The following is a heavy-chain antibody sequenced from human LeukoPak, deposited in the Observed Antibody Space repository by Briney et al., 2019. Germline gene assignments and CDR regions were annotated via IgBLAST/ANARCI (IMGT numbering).Heavy chain of an antibody. CDR1: GFIFTDYA. Sequence: GGSLRLSCQASGFIFTDYAMSWVRQAPGKGLEWVSAISGSGGSTYYADSVKGRFTISRDNSKNTLYLQMNSLRAEDTAVYYCAKGGTMVRGVTNYYYYGMDVWGQGTTVTVSS. D-gene: IGHD3-10*01. J-gene: IGHJ6*02. V-gene: IGHV3-23*01. CDR2: ISGSGGST. CDR3: AKGGTMVRGVTNYYYYGMDV.